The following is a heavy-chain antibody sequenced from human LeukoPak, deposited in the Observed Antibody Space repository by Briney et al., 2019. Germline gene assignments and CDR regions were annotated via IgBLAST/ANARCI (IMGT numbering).Heavy chain of an antibody. J-gene: IGHJ4*02. Sequence: GASVKVSCKASGYTSIGYYIHWVRQAPGQGLEWMGWMNPNSGVTNYAQKLRGRVTMTRDTSITAAYMELSRLTSDDTAVYYCARTSAMDYWGQGTLVTVSS. D-gene: IGHD2-2*01. V-gene: IGHV1-2*02. CDR1: GYTSIGYY. CDR3: ARTSAMDY. CDR2: MNPNSGVT.